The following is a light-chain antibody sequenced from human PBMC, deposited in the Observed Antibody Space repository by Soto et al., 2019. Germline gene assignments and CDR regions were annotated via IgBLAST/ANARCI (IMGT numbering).Light chain of an antibody. V-gene: IGKV1-9*01. CDR2: GAS. CDR1: QAIINY. CDR3: QQLNSHPRT. Sequence: DIQLTQSPIFLSASVGDRVTISCRASQAIINYLAWYQQKPGKAPNLLIFGASTLQSGVPSRFSGSGYGTEFTLTISSLQPEDFATYYCQQLNSHPRTFGQGTKLEIK. J-gene: IGKJ2*01.